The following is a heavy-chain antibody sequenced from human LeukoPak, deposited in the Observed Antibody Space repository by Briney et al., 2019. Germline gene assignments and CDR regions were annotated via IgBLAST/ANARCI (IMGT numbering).Heavy chain of an antibody. D-gene: IGHD5-12*01. CDR1: GYTFTDYY. J-gene: IGHJ4*02. Sequence: ASVKVSCKASGYTFTDYYIHWVRQAPGQGLEWMTFINPDSGDSYSAPKFQGRVTMTRDTSISTASMELNWLTSDDTAVYYCANGVATAFTYWGQGTLVNVSS. CDR2: INPDSGDS. V-gene: IGHV1-2*02. CDR3: ANGVATAFTY.